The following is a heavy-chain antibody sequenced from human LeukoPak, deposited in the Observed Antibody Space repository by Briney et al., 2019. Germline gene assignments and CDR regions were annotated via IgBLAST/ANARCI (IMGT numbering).Heavy chain of an antibody. V-gene: IGHV4-34*01. CDR1: GGSFSGYY. D-gene: IGHD1-26*01. CDR3: ATYWELNAFDI. CDR2: NNHSGST. J-gene: IGHJ3*02. Sequence: PSETLSLTCAVYGGSFSGYYWSWIRQPPGKGLEWIGENNHSGSTNYNPSLKSRVTISVDTSKNQFSLKLSSVTAADTAVYYCATYWELNAFDIWGQGTMVTVSS.